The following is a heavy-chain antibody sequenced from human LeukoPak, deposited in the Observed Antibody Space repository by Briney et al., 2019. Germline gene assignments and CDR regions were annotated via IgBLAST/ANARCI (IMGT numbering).Heavy chain of an antibody. V-gene: IGHV1-69*05. D-gene: IGHD5-18*01. CDR3: AGKIQLWPVYYYYYMDV. CDR1: GGTFSSYA. CDR2: IIPIFGTA. Sequence: SVKVSCKASGGTFSSYAISWVRQAPGQGLEWTGGIIPIFGTANYAQKFQGRVTITTDESTSTAYMELSSLRSEDTAVYYCAGKIQLWPVYYYYYMDVWGKGTTVTVSS. J-gene: IGHJ6*03.